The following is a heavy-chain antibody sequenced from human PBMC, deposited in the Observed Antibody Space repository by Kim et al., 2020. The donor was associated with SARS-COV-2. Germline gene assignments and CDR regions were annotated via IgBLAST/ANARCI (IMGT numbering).Heavy chain of an antibody. CDR2: ISYDGSNK. Sequence: GGSLRLSRAASGFTFSSYGMHWVRQAPGKGLEWVAVISYDGSNKYYADSVKGRFTISRDNSKNTLYLQMNSLRAEDTAVYYCAKETAAAGIYGMDVWGQGTTVTVSS. CDR3: AKETAAAGIYGMDV. V-gene: IGHV3-30*18. D-gene: IGHD6-13*01. J-gene: IGHJ6*02. CDR1: GFTFSSYG.